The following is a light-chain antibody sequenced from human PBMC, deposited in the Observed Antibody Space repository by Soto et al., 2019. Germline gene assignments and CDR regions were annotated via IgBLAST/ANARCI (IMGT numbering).Light chain of an antibody. J-gene: IGKJ5*01. CDR3: QQYGSSPL. V-gene: IGKV3-20*01. CDR2: GAS. CDR1: QSVSSNY. Sequence: EIVLTQSPGTLSLSPGERATLSCRASQSVSSNYLAWYQQRPGQAPRLLIYGASSRATGIPDRFSGRGSGTDFTLTISRLEPEDFAVYYCQQYGSSPLFGQGTRLEIK.